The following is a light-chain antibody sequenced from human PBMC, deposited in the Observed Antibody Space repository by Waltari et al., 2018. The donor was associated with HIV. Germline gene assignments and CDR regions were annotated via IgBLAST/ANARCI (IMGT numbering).Light chain of an antibody. J-gene: IGLJ3*02. Sequence: QSVLTQPPSVSGTPGQNVTISCSGSSTNIGSNIVNRYQQVPEAAPKLLIYSNDQRPSGVPDRFAGSKSGTSASLAISGLQSADEADYYCAAWDDSLNGMFGGGTKLTV. V-gene: IGLV1-44*01. CDR1: STNIGSNI. CDR2: SND. CDR3: AAWDDSLNGM.